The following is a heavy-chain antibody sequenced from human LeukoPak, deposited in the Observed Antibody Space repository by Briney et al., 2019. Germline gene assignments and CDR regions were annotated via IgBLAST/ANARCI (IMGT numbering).Heavy chain of an antibody. J-gene: IGHJ6*02. CDR3: ARGVWNASPYYYYYGMDV. Sequence: GASVKVSCKASGYTFTGYYMHWVRQAPGQGLEWMGWINPNSGGTNYAQKFQGRVTMTRDTSISTAYMELSRLRSDDTAVYYCARGVWNASPYYYYYGMDVWGQGTTVTVSS. V-gene: IGHV1-2*02. CDR1: GYTFTGYY. CDR2: INPNSGGT. D-gene: IGHD1-1*01.